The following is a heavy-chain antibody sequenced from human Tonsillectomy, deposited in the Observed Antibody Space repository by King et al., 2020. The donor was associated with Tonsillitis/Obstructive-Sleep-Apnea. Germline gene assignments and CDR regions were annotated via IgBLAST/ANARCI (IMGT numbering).Heavy chain of an antibody. CDR3: TTLGGCYFLQ. CDR1: GHTFSNAW. V-gene: IGHV3-15*01. J-gene: IGHJ4*02. CDR2: IKSKTDAGTA. Sequence: VQLVESGGGSVKPGGSLRLPCAVSGHTFSNAWMSWVRQAPGKGLEWVGRIKSKTDAGTADYAAPVKGRFTISRDDSKNTLYLQINSLKTEDTAVYYCTTLGGCYFLQWGQGTLVTVSS. D-gene: IGHD6-19*01.